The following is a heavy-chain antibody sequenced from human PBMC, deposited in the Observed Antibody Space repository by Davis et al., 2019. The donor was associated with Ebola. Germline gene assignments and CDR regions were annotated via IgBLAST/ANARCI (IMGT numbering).Heavy chain of an antibody. Sequence: SETLSLTCTVSGASISSGDYYWGWIRQSPGQGLVWIGGIFYSGCTYYNPSLKSRVTMSVDTSKNQFSLRLTSVTAADTALYHCARPPDAGTTEPVGCLDTWGQGTLVTVSS. D-gene: IGHD1-1*01. V-gene: IGHV4-39*01. J-gene: IGHJ5*02. CDR3: ARPPDAGTTEPVGCLDT. CDR2: IFYSGCT. CDR1: GASISSGDYY.